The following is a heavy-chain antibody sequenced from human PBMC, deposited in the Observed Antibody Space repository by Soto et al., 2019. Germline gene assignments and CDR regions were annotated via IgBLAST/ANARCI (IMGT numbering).Heavy chain of an antibody. V-gene: IGHV6-1*01. D-gene: IGHD6-19*01. CDR1: WGRVSSNTAT. CDR2: TYYRSNWNF. CDR3: AGELDIHHGLGY. J-gene: IGHJ4*02. Sequence: PPPTLSVTWAISWGRVSSNTATWNLVRHSPSRGLEWLGRTYYRSNWNFDYALSVKSRITINPDTSKNQFSLQLNSLPPEDTAVYYCAGELDIHHGLGYWGPGTSVTVSS.